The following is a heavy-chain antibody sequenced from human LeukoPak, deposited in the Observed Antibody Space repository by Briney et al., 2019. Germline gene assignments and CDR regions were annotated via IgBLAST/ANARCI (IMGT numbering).Heavy chain of an antibody. V-gene: IGHV4-61*02. D-gene: IGHD6-13*01. CDR1: GVSISSDDYY. CDR3: ARGRGSSWYYFDS. Sequence: SETLSLTCIVSGVSISSDDYYWSWVRQPAGKGLEWIGRIYASGNTNYNPSLKGRVTMTVDTSKNQFSLNLSSVTAADTAVYYCARGRGSSWYYFDSWGQGTLVTVSS. CDR2: IYASGNT. J-gene: IGHJ4*02.